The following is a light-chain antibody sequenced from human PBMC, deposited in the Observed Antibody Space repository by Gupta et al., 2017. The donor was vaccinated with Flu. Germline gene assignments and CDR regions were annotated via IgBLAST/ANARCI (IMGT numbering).Light chain of an antibody. Sequence: SVLTQPPSASGTPGQRVTISCSGSSSNIGSNSVHWYQQLPRTAPRLLIYSNNRRPSGVPDRFSGSKSGTSASLAISGLQAEDEADYYCAALDDSLNGPVFGGGTKVTVL. V-gene: IGLV1-44*01. CDR1: SSNIGSNS. CDR3: AALDDSLNGPV. CDR2: SNN. J-gene: IGLJ2*01.